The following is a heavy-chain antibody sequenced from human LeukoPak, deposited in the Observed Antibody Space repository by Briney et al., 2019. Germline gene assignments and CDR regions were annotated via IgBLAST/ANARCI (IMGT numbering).Heavy chain of an antibody. J-gene: IGHJ6*03. CDR3: TRIAPYYDISTGYSSYYYYMDV. Sequence: PGGSLRLPCAASGFTFSGSAMHWVRQASGKGLEWVGRIRSKANSYATAYAASVKGRFTISRDDSKNTAYLQMNSLKTEDTAVYYCTRIAPYYDISTGYSSYYYYMDVWGKGTTVTVSS. V-gene: IGHV3-73*01. CDR1: GFTFSGSA. D-gene: IGHD3-9*01. CDR2: IRSKANSYAT.